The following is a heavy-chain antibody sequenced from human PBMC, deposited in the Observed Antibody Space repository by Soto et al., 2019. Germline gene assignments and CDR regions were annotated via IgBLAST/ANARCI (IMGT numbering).Heavy chain of an antibody. Sequence: EVQLVESGGGLVQPGRSLRLSCAASGFTFDDYAMHWVRQPPGKGLEWVSSISWNSGNLGYADSVKGRFTISRDNAKNSLYLQMHSLRGEDTALYYCAKGASTTVFAFNDYWGQGTLVTVSS. V-gene: IGHV3-9*01. CDR3: AKGASTTVFAFNDY. D-gene: IGHD4-17*01. CDR2: ISWNSGNL. CDR1: GFTFDDYA. J-gene: IGHJ4*02.